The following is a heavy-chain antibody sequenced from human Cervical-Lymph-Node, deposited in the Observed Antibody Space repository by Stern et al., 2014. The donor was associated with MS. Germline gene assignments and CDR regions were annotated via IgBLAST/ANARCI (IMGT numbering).Heavy chain of an antibody. D-gene: IGHD2-2*01. V-gene: IGHV4-4*02. CDR1: GASISTDNW. Sequence: VQLQESGPGLVKPSGTLSLTCAVSGASISTDNWWSWVRQPPGKGLEWIGEVYHSGSANYNPSLKSRVPMSVDESKNQFSLRLTSVTAADTAVYYCARDFEFQLLCDWGQGALVTVSS. CDR3: ARDFEFQLLCD. CDR2: VYHSGSA. J-gene: IGHJ4*02.